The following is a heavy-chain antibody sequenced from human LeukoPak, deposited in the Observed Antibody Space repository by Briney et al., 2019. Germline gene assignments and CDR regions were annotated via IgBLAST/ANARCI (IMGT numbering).Heavy chain of an antibody. CDR1: GFTFSSYS. CDR3: ARVSSWPNYFDY. D-gene: IGHD6-13*01. J-gene: IGHJ4*02. Sequence: GGSLRLSCAASGFTFSSYSINWVRQAPGKGLEWVSSISSGSSYIYYADSVKGRFTISRGNAKNSLYLQMNSLRAEDTAVYYCARVSSWPNYFDYWGQGTLVTVSS. V-gene: IGHV3-21*04. CDR2: ISSGSSYI.